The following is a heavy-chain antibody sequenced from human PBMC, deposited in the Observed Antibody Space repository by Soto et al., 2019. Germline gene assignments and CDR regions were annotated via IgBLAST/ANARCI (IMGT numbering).Heavy chain of an antibody. CDR3: AREYCSGGSCYSSGYYYFDY. CDR2: ISGSGGST. J-gene: IGHJ4*02. Sequence: GGSLRLSCAASGFTFSSYAMSWVRQAPGKGLEWVSAISGSGGSTYYADSVKGRFTISRDNSKNTLYLQMNSLRAEDTAVYYCAREYCSGGSCYSSGYYYFDYWGQGTLVTVSS. V-gene: IGHV3-23*01. D-gene: IGHD2-15*01. CDR1: GFTFSSYA.